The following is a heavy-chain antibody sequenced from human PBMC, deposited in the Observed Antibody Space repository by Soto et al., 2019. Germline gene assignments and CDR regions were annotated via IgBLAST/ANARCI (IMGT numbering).Heavy chain of an antibody. CDR2: ILPIFGTA. CDR3: ARDLEDYATREYY. V-gene: IGHV1-69*12. CDR1: GGTFSSYA. J-gene: IGHJ4*02. Sequence: QVQLVQSGAEVKKPGSSVKVSCKASGGTFSSYALSWVRQAPGQGLEWMGGILPIFGTANYAKKFQGRVTITADESTSTAYMELSSLRSEDNAVYYCARDLEDYATREYYWGQGTLVTVSS. D-gene: IGHD4-17*01.